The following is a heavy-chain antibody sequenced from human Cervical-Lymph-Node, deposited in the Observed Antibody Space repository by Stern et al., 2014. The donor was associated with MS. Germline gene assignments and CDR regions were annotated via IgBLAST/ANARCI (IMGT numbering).Heavy chain of an antibody. CDR3: AKAWGH. CDR2: ISKDGSKK. V-gene: IGHV3-30*18. CDR1: GLNFSSYG. J-gene: IGHJ4*02. Sequence: QVQLVESGGGVVQPGRSLRLSCEASGLNFSSYGMPWVRPAPGKEPEWVAVISKDGSKKYYAGSVKGRFTVSRDNSKNTLFLQMNSLRREDTAVYYCAKAWGHWGQGTLVIVSS. D-gene: IGHD7-27*01.